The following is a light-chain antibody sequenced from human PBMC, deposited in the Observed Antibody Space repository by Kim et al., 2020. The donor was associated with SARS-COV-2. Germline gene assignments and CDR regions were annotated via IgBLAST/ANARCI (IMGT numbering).Light chain of an antibody. CDR2: YDS. V-gene: IGLV3-21*04. J-gene: IGLJ3*02. CDR3: QVWDSSSDHRV. Sequence: APEKTARITCGGNNIGSKSVHWYQQKRGQAPVLVIYYDSDRPSGIPERFSGSNSGNTATLTISRVEAGDEADYYCQVWDSSSDHRVFGGGTQLTVL. CDR1: NIGSKS.